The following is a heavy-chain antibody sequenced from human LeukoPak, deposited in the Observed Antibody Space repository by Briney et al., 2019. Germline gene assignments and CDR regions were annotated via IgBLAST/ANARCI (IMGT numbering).Heavy chain of an antibody. CDR2: IHAGNGNT. D-gene: IGHD1-26*01. CDR1: GYTFTYYA. Sequence: GASEKVSCKASGYTFTYYAIHWVRQAPGQRLEWMGWIHAGNGNTKYSQKFQGRVTITRDTSATSAYMELSSLTSEDTAVYYCARGGSGSFPLDYWSQGTLVTASS. V-gene: IGHV1-3*01. J-gene: IGHJ4*02. CDR3: ARGGSGSFPLDY.